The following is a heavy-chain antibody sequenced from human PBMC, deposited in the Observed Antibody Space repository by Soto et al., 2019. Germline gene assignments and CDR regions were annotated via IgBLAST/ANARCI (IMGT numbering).Heavy chain of an antibody. V-gene: IGHV4-39*07. J-gene: IGHJ4*02. CDR3: ARGREFDS. Sequence: PSETLSLTCTVSGDSIISSDFYWGWVRQPPGKGLEWIGSIFYLGSSYYNPSLKSRVTMSVDTSKNQFSLNLRSLTAADTAVYYCARGREFDSWGQGTLVTVSS. CDR2: IFYLGSS. CDR1: GDSIISSDFY.